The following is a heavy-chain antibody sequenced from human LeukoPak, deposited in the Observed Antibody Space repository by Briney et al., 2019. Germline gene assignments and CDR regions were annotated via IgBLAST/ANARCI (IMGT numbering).Heavy chain of an antibody. J-gene: IGHJ6*02. Sequence: GGSLRLSCAASGFTFSSYSMNWVRQAPGKGLEWVSSISSSSSYIYYADSVKGRFTISRDKAKNTVYLQMNSLRAEDTAVYYFTRGYSILAEAYYWIDVWGQGTTVTVSS. V-gene: IGHV3-21*01. CDR3: TRGYSILAEAYYWIDV. CDR2: ISSSSSYI. CDR1: GFTFSSYS. D-gene: IGHD3-10*01.